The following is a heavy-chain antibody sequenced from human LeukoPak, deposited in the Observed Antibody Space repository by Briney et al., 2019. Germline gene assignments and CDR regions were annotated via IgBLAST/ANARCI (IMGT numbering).Heavy chain of an antibody. D-gene: IGHD7-27*01. J-gene: IGHJ3*02. CDR3: ARDGEGDAFDI. CDR2: ISSSSSTI. V-gene: IGHV3-48*04. CDR1: GFTFSSYS. Sequence: GGSLRLSCAASGFTFSSYSMNWVRQAPGKGLEWVSYISSSSSTIYYADSVKGRFTISRDNAKNSLYLQMNSLRAEDTAVYYCARDGEGDAFDIWGQGTMVTVSS.